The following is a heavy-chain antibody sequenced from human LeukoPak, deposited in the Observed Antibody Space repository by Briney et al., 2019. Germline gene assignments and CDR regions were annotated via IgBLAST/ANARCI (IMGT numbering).Heavy chain of an antibody. V-gene: IGHV1-2*02. CDR2: INPNSGGT. CDR3: ARGAYYYDSSGSNFGGY. J-gene: IGHJ4*02. CDR1: GYTFTGYY. Sequence: ASVKVSCKASGYTFTGYYMHWVRQAPGQGLEWMGWINPNSGGTNYAQKFQGRVTMTRDTSISTAYMGLSRLRSDDTAVYYCARGAYYYDSSGSNFGGYWGQGTLVTVSS. D-gene: IGHD3-22*01.